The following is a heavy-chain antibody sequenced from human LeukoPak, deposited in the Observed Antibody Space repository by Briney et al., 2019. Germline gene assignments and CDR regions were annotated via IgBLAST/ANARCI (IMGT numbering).Heavy chain of an antibody. V-gene: IGHV3-7*01. CDR2: IKQDGSKK. Sequence: TGGSLRLSCVASGFPFSSYWMTWVRQAPGKGLEWVANIKQDGSKKSYVDSVKGRFTISRDNAKNSLYLQMNSLRAEDTAVYYCARDKNIAVADNYFDYWGQGTLVTVSS. CDR3: ARDKNIAVADNYFDY. D-gene: IGHD6-19*01. J-gene: IGHJ4*02. CDR1: GFPFSSYW.